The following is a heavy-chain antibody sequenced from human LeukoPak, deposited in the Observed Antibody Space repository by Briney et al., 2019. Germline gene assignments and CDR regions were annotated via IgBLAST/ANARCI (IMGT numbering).Heavy chain of an antibody. V-gene: IGHV4-39*01. J-gene: IGHJ2*01. CDR3: ARQGVVPNKAGWYFDL. D-gene: IGHD3-10*01. Sequence: SETLSLTCTVSGGSTSSTDHFWGWIRQPPGKGLEWIGSFYYTGTIFYSPSLESRGTISIDTSKNQFSLKIRSVPAADTAVYYCARQGVVPNKAGWYFDLWGRGALVTVSS. CDR2: FYYTGTI. CDR1: GGSTSSTDHF.